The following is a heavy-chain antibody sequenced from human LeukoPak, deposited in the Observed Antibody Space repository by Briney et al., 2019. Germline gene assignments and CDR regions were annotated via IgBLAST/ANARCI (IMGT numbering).Heavy chain of an antibody. CDR2: INPNSGGT. CDR1: GYTFTGYY. CDR3: ARVSVGITMIVVARPWYFDL. V-gene: IGHV1-2*02. D-gene: IGHD3-22*01. Sequence: ASVKVSCKASGYTFTGYYMHWVRQAPGQGLVWMGWINPNSGGTNYAQKFQGRVTMTRDTSISTAYMELSRLRSDDTAVYYCARVSVGITMIVVARPWYFDLWGRGTLVTVSS. J-gene: IGHJ2*01.